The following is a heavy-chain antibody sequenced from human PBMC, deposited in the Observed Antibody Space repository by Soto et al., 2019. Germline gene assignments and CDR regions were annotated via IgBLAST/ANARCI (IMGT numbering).Heavy chain of an antibody. J-gene: IGHJ4*02. CDR3: ARTVGAAYYFDF. CDR1: GDSMSKYY. D-gene: IGHD1-26*01. CDR2: IYTSGST. V-gene: IGHV4-4*07. Sequence: PSETLSLTCTVSGDSMSKYYWSWIRQPAGKGLEWIGRIYTSGSTNYNPSFKSRVNMSIDTSNNHFSLNLKSVTAADAAVYYCARTVGAAYYFDFWGQGALVTVSS.